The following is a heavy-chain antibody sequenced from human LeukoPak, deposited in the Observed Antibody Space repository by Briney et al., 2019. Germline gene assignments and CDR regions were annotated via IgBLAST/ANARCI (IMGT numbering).Heavy chain of an antibody. V-gene: IGHV3-48*04. CDR1: GFTFSSYS. J-gene: IGHJ4*02. D-gene: IGHD1-1*01. CDR2: ISSSSSTI. CDR3: ARGNALDY. Sequence: PGGSLRLSCAASGFTFSSYSMNWVRQAPGKGLEWVSYISSSSSTIYYADSVKGRFTISRDNAKNSLYLQMNSLRAEDTAVYYCARGNALDYWGQGTLVTVSS.